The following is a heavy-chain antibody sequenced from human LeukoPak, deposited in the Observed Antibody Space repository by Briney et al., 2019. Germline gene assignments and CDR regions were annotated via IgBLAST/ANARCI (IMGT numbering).Heavy chain of an antibody. CDR2: IIPIFGTA. Sequence: SVKVSCKASGGTFSSYAISWVRQAPGQGLEWMGGIIPIFGTANYAQKFQGRVTITTDESTSTAYMELSSLRSEDTAVYYYARVLPAVISLSAFDIWGQGTKVTVSS. J-gene: IGHJ3*02. D-gene: IGHD3-22*01. V-gene: IGHV1-69*05. CDR3: ARVLPAVISLSAFDI. CDR1: GGTFSSYA.